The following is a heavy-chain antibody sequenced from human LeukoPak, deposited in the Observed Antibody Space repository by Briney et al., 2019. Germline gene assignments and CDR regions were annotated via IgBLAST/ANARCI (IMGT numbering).Heavy chain of an antibody. J-gene: IGHJ4*02. CDR1: DASISSSNYY. CDR2: IFYSGST. D-gene: IGHD6-13*01. V-gene: IGHV4-39*07. Sequence: PSETLSLTCSVSDASISSSNYYWGWVRQPPGKGLEWIGSIFYSGSTYYTPSLKSRVIISVDTSKNQFSLRLSSVTAADTAVYYCASLYSSSWSFFDYWGQGTLVTVSS. CDR3: ASLYSSSWSFFDY.